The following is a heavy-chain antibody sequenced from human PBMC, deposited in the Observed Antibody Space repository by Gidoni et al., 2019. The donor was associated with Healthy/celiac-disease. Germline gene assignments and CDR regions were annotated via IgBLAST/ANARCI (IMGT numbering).Heavy chain of an antibody. Sequence: YGMHWVRQAPGKGLEWVAVIWYDGSNKYYADSVKGRFTISRDNSKNTLYLQMNSLRAEDTAVYYCSSLSDSRGWFPLNWGQGTLVTVSS. J-gene: IGHJ4*02. CDR3: SSLSDSRGWFPLN. CDR2: IWYDGSNK. CDR1: YG. D-gene: IGHD6-19*01. V-gene: IGHV3-33*01.